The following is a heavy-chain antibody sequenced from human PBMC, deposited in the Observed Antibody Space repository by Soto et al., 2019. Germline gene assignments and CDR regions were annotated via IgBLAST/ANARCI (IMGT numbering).Heavy chain of an antibody. Sequence: EVQLVESGGGLVQPGGSLRLSCAASGFTFNTSWMSWVRRAPGKGLEWVAHMNQHGSEKYYVDSVKGRFTISGDDAKNSLYLQMNSLGAEDTAVYYCVSWAGSYYWGQGTLVTVS. CDR2: MNQHGSEK. CDR1: GFTFNTSW. J-gene: IGHJ4*02. D-gene: IGHD3-10*01. V-gene: IGHV3-7*05. CDR3: VSWAGSYY.